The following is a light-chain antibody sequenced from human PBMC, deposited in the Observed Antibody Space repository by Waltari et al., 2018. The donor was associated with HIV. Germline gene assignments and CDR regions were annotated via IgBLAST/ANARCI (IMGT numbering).Light chain of an antibody. CDR2: SNK. CDR3: AAWDDSLNGVV. J-gene: IGLJ2*01. Sequence: QSVLTQPPSASGNPGQRVTISCSGRSSNIGRNPVNWYQQLPGTAPKLLIYSNKQRPSGVPDRFSGSKSGTSASLAISGLQSEDEADYYCAAWDDSLNGVVFGGGTKLTVL. V-gene: IGLV1-44*01. CDR1: SSNIGRNP.